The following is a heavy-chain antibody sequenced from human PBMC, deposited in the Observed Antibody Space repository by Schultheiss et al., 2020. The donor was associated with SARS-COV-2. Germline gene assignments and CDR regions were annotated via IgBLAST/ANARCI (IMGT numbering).Heavy chain of an antibody. J-gene: IGHJ4*02. Sequence: SQTLSLTCTVSGGSISSGGYYWSWIRQPPGKGLEWIGEINHSGSTNYNPSLKSRVTISVDTSKNQFSLKLSSVTAADTAVYYCARDHSSSWYYFDYWGQGTLVTVSS. CDR3: ARDHSSSWYYFDY. V-gene: IGHV4-39*02. CDR1: GGSISSGGYY. D-gene: IGHD6-13*01. CDR2: INHSGST.